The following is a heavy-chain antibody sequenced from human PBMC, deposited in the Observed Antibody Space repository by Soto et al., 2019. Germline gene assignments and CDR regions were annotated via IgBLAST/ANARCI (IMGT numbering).Heavy chain of an antibody. V-gene: IGHV3-21*01. CDR3: ARDYGSWYVRHASVI. Sequence: GGSLRLSGAACGFTFSSYSMNWVLQAPGEGLEWVSSISSSSSYIYYADSVRGRFTSSGDNAKHSLYLAMNSLGAEDRAVYYCARDYGSWYVRHASVIRGEGGRVTV. CDR2: ISSSSSYI. D-gene: IGHD6-13*01. CDR1: GFTFSSYS. J-gene: IGHJ3*02.